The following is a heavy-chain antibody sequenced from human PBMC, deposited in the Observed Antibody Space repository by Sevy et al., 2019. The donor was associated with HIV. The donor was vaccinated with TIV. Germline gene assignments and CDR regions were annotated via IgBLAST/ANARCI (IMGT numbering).Heavy chain of an antibody. Sequence: GGSLRLSCAASGFTFSSYWMHWVRQAPGKGPVWVSGVNSDGSSTNYADSVKGRFTMSRDNAKNTLYLQMNSLRAEDTAGYFCVAANTWQDYWGQGTLVTVSS. CDR2: VNSDGSST. D-gene: IGHD2-15*01. V-gene: IGHV3-74*01. CDR3: VAANTWQDY. J-gene: IGHJ4*02. CDR1: GFTFSSYW.